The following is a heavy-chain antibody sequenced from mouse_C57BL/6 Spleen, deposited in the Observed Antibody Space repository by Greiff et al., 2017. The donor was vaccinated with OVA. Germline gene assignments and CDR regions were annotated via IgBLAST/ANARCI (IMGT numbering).Heavy chain of an antibody. CDR2: IYPSDSET. CDR3: ARSPKGYYYAMDY. Sequence: QVQLQQPGAELVRPGSSVKLSCKASGYTFTSYWMDWVKQRPGQGLEWIGNIYPSDSETHYNQKFKDKATLTVDKSSSTAYMQLSSLTSEDSAVYYCARSPKGYYYAMDYWGQGTSVTVSS. CDR1: GYTFTSYW. V-gene: IGHV1-61*01. J-gene: IGHJ4*01.